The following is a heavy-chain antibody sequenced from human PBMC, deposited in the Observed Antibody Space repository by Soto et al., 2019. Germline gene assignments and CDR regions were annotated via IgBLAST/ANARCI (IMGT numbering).Heavy chain of an antibody. CDR1: GFTFSSDG. J-gene: IGHJ4*02. CDR2: MWYDGSNK. V-gene: IGHV3-33*01. CDR3: ARESSISGGVLDY. Sequence: QVQLVESGGGVVQPGRSLRLSCAASGFTFSSDGMHWVRQAPGKGLEWVAVMWYDGSNKYYADSVKGRFTISRDNSKSALYLQMNSLRAEDTAVYYCARESSISGGVLDYWGPGTLVTVSS. D-gene: IGHD2-2*01.